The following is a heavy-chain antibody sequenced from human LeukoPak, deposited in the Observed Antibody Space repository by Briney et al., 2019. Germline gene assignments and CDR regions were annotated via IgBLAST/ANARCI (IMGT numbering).Heavy chain of an antibody. Sequence: PGGSLRLSCAASGFTFSIYEMNWVRQAPGKGLEWLSHISSSGNSKYNADSVKGRFTISRDNAENSLYLQMTSLRAEDTAVYYCARGGPRSGRYYGLFDYWGQGTLVTVSS. CDR3: ARGGPRSGRYYGLFDY. D-gene: IGHD1-26*01. V-gene: IGHV3-48*03. CDR1: GFTFSIYE. J-gene: IGHJ4*02. CDR2: ISSSGNSK.